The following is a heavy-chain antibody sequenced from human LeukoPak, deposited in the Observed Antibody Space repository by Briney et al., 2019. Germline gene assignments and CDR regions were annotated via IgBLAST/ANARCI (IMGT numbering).Heavy chain of an antibody. CDR2: IYYSGST. Sequence: SETLSLTCTVSGGSISSSSYYWGWIRQPPGKGLEWIGSIYYSGSTYYNPSLKSRVTISVDTSKNQFSLKLSSATAADTAVYYCARDRRTRFLEWLLWGQGTLVTVSS. CDR1: GGSISSSSYY. CDR3: ARDRRTRFLEWLL. D-gene: IGHD3-3*01. J-gene: IGHJ4*02. V-gene: IGHV4-39*07.